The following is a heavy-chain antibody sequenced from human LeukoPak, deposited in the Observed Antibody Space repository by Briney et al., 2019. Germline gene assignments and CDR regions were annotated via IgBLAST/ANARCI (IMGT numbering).Heavy chain of an antibody. Sequence: GGSLRLSCAASGFTFGSHWMSWVRQAPGKGLDWVANIKQDGGGKYYVDSVKGRFTISRDNAKNSLYLQMNGLRAEDTAMYYCARYCGGDCYTPHDAFDIWGQGTLVTVSS. CDR2: IKQDGGGK. J-gene: IGHJ3*02. CDR1: GFTFGSHW. V-gene: IGHV3-7*05. CDR3: ARYCGGDCYTPHDAFDI. D-gene: IGHD2-21*02.